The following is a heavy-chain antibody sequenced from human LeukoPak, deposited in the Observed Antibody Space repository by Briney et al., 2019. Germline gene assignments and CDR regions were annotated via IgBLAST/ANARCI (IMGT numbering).Heavy chain of an antibody. CDR3: ARGRRAITMVRGVIRRIYYYMDV. D-gene: IGHD3-10*01. CDR1: GYTFTSYG. J-gene: IGHJ6*03. Sequence: ASVKVSCKASGYTFTSYGISWVRQAPGQGLEWMGWISAYNGNTNYAQKLQGRVTMTRNTSISTAYMELSSLRSEDTAVYYCARGRRAITMVRGVIRRIYYYMDVWGKGTTVTISS. V-gene: IGHV1-18*01. CDR2: ISAYNGNT.